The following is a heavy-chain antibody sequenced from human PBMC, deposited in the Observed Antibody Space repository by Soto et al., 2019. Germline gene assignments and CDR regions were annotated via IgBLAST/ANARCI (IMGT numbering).Heavy chain of an antibody. J-gene: IGHJ3*02. CDR3: ARALKLYYDFWSGYYTPPLNAFDI. CDR2: IYYSGST. V-gene: IGHV4-59*01. CDR1: GGPISSYY. D-gene: IGHD3-3*01. Sequence: SETLSLTCTASGGPISSYYWSWIRQPPGKGLEWIGYIYYSGSTNYNPSLKSRVTISVDTSKNQFSLKLSSVTAADTAVYYCARALKLYYDFWSGYYTPPLNAFDIWGQGTMVTVSS.